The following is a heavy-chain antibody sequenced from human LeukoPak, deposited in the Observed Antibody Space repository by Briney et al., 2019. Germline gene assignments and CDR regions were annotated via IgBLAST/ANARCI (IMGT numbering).Heavy chain of an antibody. CDR3: ARGPSEDYYYDSSGNWFDP. CDR1: GFTFSSYE. J-gene: IGHJ5*02. CDR2: ISSSGSTI. Sequence: PGGSLRLSCAVSGFTFSSYEMNWVRQAPGKGLEWVSYISSSGSTIYYADSVKGRFTISRDNAKNSLYLQMNSLRAEDTAVYYCARGPSEDYYYDSSGNWFDPWGQGTLVTVSS. V-gene: IGHV3-48*03. D-gene: IGHD3-22*01.